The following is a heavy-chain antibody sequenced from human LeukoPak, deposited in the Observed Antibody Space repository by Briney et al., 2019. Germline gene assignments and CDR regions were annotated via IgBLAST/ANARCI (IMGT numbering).Heavy chain of an antibody. J-gene: IGHJ6*03. V-gene: IGHV3-73*01. CDR3: TRPRGYSYEGNYYYYMDV. Sequence: GGSLKLSCVASGFTFSGSAMHWVRQASGKGPEWVGRIRSKTFSYATEYAVSLKGRFIISRDDSKNTAYLQMNSLKTEDTAVYYCTRPRGYSYEGNYYYYMDVWGKGTTVTVSS. CDR2: IRSKTFSYAT. D-gene: IGHD5-18*01. CDR1: GFTFSGSA.